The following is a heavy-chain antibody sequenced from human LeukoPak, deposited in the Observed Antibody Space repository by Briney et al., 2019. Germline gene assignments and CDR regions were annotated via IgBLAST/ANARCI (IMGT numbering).Heavy chain of an antibody. CDR1: GYTFTSYG. Sequence: ASGKVSCKASGYTFTSYGISWVRQAPGQGLEWMGWISAYNGNTNYAQKLQGRVTMTTDTSTSTAYMELRSLRSDDTAVYYCARESYCSSTSCYSDYYYYGMDVWGQGTTVTVSS. V-gene: IGHV1-18*01. CDR3: ARESYCSSTSCYSDYYYYGMDV. CDR2: ISAYNGNT. D-gene: IGHD2-2*01. J-gene: IGHJ6*02.